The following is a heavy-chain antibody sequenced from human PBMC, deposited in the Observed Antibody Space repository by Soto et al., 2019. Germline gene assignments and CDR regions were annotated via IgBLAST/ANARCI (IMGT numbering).Heavy chain of an antibody. Sequence: ASVKVSCKASGYTFTSYGISWLRQAPGQRLEWMGWISAYSGNTNYAQKLQGRVTMTTDTSTSTAYMELRSLRSDDTAVYYCARDFSGGDFDYWGQGTLVTVSS. CDR1: GYTFTSYG. CDR3: ARDFSGGDFDY. CDR2: ISAYSGNT. D-gene: IGHD6-19*01. J-gene: IGHJ4*02. V-gene: IGHV1-18*01.